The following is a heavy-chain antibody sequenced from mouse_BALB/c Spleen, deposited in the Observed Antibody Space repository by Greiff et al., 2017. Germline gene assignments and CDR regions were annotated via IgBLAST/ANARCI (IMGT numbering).Heavy chain of an antibody. CDR1: GYTFTDYA. J-gene: IGHJ1*01. CDR2: ISTYYGDA. Sequence: QVQLKQSGAELVRPGVSVKISCKGSGYTFTDYAMHWVKQSHAKSLEWIGVISTYYGDASYNQKFKGKATMTVDKSSSTAYMELARLTSEDSAIYYCARCGNYPYWYFDVWGAGTTVTVSS. CDR3: ARCGNYPYWYFDV. D-gene: IGHD2-1*01. V-gene: IGHV1S137*01.